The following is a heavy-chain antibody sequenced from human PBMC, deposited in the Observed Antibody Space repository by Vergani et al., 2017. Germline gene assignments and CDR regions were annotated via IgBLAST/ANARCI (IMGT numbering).Heavy chain of an antibody. Sequence: EVQLLESGGGLVQPGGSLRLSCAASGFTFSSYAMTWVRQAPGKGLEWVSAISGIGGTTYYADSVKGRFTISRDNSKNTLYLQMNSLRAEDTAVYYCANGGFYYGSGSYSHYWGQGTLVTVSS. V-gene: IGHV3-23*01. CDR3: ANGGFYYGSGSYSHY. CDR1: GFTFSSYA. J-gene: IGHJ4*02. CDR2: ISGIGGTT. D-gene: IGHD3-10*01.